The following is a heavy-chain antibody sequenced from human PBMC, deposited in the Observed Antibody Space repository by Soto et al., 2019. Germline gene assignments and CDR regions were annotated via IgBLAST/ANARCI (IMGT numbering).Heavy chain of an antibody. Sequence: QVQLQQWGAGLLKPSETLSLTCAVYGGSFRGYYWSWIRQPPGKGLEWLGEIDHRGSTNYNPSLKRRVTISVDTSKNQFSLKLSSVTAADTAVYYCARDKTEVTTFVYYYYGMDVWGQGTTVTVSS. CDR3: ARDKTEVTTFVYYYYGMDV. CDR1: GGSFRGYY. J-gene: IGHJ6*02. CDR2: IDHRGST. D-gene: IGHD3-16*01. V-gene: IGHV4-34*01.